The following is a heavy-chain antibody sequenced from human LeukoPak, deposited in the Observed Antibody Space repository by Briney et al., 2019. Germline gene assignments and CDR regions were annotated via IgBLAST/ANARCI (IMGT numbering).Heavy chain of an antibody. D-gene: IGHD6-19*01. CDR2: ISSSSSYI. CDR1: GFTFSSYS. Sequence: GGSLRLSCAASGFTFSSYSMNWVRQAPGKGLEWVSSISSSSSYIYYADSVKGRFTISRDNAKNSLYLQMNRLRAEDTAVYYCARGVAGLFDYWGQGTLVTVSS. CDR3: ARGVAGLFDY. V-gene: IGHV3-21*01. J-gene: IGHJ4*02.